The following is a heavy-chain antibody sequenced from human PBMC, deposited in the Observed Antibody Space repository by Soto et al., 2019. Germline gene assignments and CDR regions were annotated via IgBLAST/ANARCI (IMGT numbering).Heavy chain of an antibody. CDR3: ARKYCYDSTGYYPTDAFNI. D-gene: IGHD3-22*01. CDR2: IFYSGST. CDR1: GGSISSGGYY. Sequence: PSETLSLTCTVSGGSISSGGYYWSWIRQHPGKGLEWIGFIFYSGSTSYNPSLKSRVTISVDTSKNQFSLRLSSVTAADTAVYYCARKYCYDSTGYYPTDAFNIWGQGTMVTVSS. J-gene: IGHJ3*02. V-gene: IGHV4-31*03.